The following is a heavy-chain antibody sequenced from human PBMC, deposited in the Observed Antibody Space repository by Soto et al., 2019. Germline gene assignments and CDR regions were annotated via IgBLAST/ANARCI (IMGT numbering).Heavy chain of an antibody. CDR2: MSPKSGSR. CDR3: ARKRRDVYSHYYYYGMDV. Sequence: QVQLVQSGAEVKKPGASVKVACKASGYTFTNYDINWVRQATGQGLEWMGWMSPKSGSRGNAQKFQGRVTMTTDSSISTAYMELSGLRSEDTAVYFCARKRRDVYSHYYYYGMDVWGQGTTVTVSS. J-gene: IGHJ6*02. D-gene: IGHD1-26*01. V-gene: IGHV1-8*01. CDR1: GYTFTNYD.